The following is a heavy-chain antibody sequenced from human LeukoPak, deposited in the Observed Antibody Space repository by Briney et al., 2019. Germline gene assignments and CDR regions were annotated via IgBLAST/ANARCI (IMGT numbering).Heavy chain of an antibody. V-gene: IGHV1-69*01. D-gene: IGHD2-2*02. Sequence: SVKVSCKASGGTFSSYAISWVRQAPGQGLEWMGGIIPMFGTANCAQKFQGRVTITADESTSTASMELSSLRSEATAVYYCARAICSSTSCYRYYFDYCGQGTLVTVSS. CDR3: ARAICSSTSCYRYYFDY. CDR2: IIPMFGTA. CDR1: GGTFSSYA. J-gene: IGHJ4*02.